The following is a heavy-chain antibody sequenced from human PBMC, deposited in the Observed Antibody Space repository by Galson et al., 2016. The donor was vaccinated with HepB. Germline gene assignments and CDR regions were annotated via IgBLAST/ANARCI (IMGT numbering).Heavy chain of an antibody. Sequence: SETLSLTCAVYGDSVSSNKWWTWVRQPPGKGLEWIGEIHHRRSSNFNPSLKSRLTISVDKSKNHFSLRLNSVTAADTAVYFCARGGDWRLDYWGQGSLVTVSS. V-gene: IGHV4-4*02. CDR3: ARGGDWRLDY. D-gene: IGHD2-21*02. CDR1: GDSVSSNKW. CDR2: IHHRRSS. J-gene: IGHJ4*02.